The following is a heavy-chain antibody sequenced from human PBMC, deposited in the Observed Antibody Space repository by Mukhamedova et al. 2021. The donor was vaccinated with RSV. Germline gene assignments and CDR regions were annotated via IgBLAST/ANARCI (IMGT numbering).Heavy chain of an antibody. Sequence: TMNWVRQSPGKGLEWVSSISARSTSIYYADSLKGRFTISRDNAENSLFLQITSLRAEDTAVYYCAKDGEADTYAFGWGFDYWGQG. J-gene: IGHJ4*02. V-gene: IGHV3-21*01. CDR3: AKDGEADTYAFGWGFDY. CDR1: T. CDR2: ISARSTSI. D-gene: IGHD3-10*01.